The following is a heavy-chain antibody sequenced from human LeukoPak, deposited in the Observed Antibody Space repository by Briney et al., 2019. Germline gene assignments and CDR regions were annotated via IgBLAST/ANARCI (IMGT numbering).Heavy chain of an antibody. Sequence: SETLSLTCTVSGGSISSYYWNWIRQPAGKGLEWIGRIYTSGSTNYNPSLKSRVTMSVDTSKNQFSLKLSSVTAADTAVYYCARDRIAVAGKGWFDPWGQGTLVTVSS. J-gene: IGHJ5*02. CDR1: GGSISSYY. V-gene: IGHV4-4*07. D-gene: IGHD6-19*01. CDR3: ARDRIAVAGKGWFDP. CDR2: IYTSGST.